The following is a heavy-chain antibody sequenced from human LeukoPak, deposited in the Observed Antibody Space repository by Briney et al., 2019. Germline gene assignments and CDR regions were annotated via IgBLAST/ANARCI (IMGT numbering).Heavy chain of an antibody. D-gene: IGHD6-6*01. CDR2: IYYSGST. V-gene: IGHV4-39*01. J-gene: IGHJ5*02. Sequence: PSETLSLTCTVSGGSISRSSYYWGWIRQPPAKGLQSLGSIYYSGSTYYNPSLKSRVTISVDTSKNQFSLKLSSVTAADTAVYYCARLSSSSYWFDPWGQGTLVTVSS. CDR1: GGSISRSSYY. CDR3: ARLSSSSYWFDP.